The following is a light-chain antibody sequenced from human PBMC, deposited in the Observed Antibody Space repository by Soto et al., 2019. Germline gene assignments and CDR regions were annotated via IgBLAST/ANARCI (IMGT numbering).Light chain of an antibody. V-gene: IGLV3-9*01. CDR3: QVWDSDTAHLL. J-gene: IGLJ2*01. Sequence: SYELTQPLSVSVALGQTASITCGGNNVGTKNVHWYQRKPGQAPVMVIYRDSGRPSGIPERFSGSHSGNTATLTISRVQGGDEADYYCQVWDSDTAHLLFGGGTKLTVL. CDR1: NVGTKN. CDR2: RDS.